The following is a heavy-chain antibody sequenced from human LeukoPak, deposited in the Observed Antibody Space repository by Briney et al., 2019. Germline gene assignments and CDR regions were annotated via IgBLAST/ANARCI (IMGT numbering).Heavy chain of an antibody. V-gene: IGHV4-59*01. Sequence: SETLSLTCTVSGGSISSYYWSWIRQPPGKGLEWIGYICYSGSTNYNPSLKSRVTISVDTSKNQFSLKLSSVTAADTAVYYCAREGPRRYYYDSSGYYYGAFDIWGQGTMVTVSS. CDR3: AREGPRRYYYDSSGYYYGAFDI. J-gene: IGHJ3*02. CDR2: ICYSGST. D-gene: IGHD3-22*01. CDR1: GGSISSYY.